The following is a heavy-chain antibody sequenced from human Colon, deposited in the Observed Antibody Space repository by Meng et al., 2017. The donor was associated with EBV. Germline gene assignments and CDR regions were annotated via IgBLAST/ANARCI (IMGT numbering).Heavy chain of an antibody. J-gene: IGHJ5*02. CDR2: IYHGGTT. D-gene: IGHD2-21*02. CDR1: GDSISSGDYS. V-gene: IGHV4-30-2*01. CDR3: ARGPYCGGDCYWFDP. Sequence: QVSDPGLGHPSQSLSLTCAVSGDSISSGDYSWSWIRQPPGQGLEWIGYIYHGGTTYNTSLKSRVTISVDNSKNQFSLRLTSVTAADTAVYYCARGPYCGGDCYWFDPWGQGTLVTVSS.